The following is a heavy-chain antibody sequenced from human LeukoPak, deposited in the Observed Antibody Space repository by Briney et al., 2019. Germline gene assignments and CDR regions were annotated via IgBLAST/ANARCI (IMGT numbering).Heavy chain of an antibody. CDR3: ARQRPTYGSGSSPSY. Sequence: GSLKISCKGSGYSFTSYWISWVRQMPGKGLEWMGRIDPSDSYTNYSPSFQGHVTISADKSISTAYLQWSSLKASDTAMYYCARQRPTYGSGSSPSYWGQGTLVTVSS. V-gene: IGHV5-10-1*01. D-gene: IGHD3-10*01. CDR2: IDPSDSYT. J-gene: IGHJ4*02. CDR1: GYSFTSYW.